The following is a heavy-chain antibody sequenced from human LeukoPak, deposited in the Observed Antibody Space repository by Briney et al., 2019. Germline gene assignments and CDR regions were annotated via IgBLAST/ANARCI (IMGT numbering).Heavy chain of an antibody. Sequence: PSETLSLTCAVYGGSFSGYSWSWIRQPPGKGLEWIGYTYHSGSTYYNPSLKSRVTISVDRSKNQFSLKLSSVTAADTAVYYCARGFGYSNKNWGQGTLVTVSS. D-gene: IGHD5-18*01. CDR2: TYHSGST. CDR3: ARGFGYSNKN. CDR1: GGSFSGYS. V-gene: IGHV4-30-2*01. J-gene: IGHJ4*02.